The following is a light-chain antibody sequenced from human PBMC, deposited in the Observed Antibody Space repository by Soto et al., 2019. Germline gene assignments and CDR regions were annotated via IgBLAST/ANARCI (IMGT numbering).Light chain of an antibody. CDR2: DAS. J-gene: IGKJ5*01. CDR3: KQYENLPT. CDR1: QSVSRS. V-gene: IGKV1-33*01. Sequence: QLTHSPSSLSASVVDRVIITFRASQSVSRSLNWYQQKAGQAPKLLIYDASNLEARVPSRFRGSGSGTDFTFTISRLQPEDIATYYCKQYENLPTFGQGTRLEIK.